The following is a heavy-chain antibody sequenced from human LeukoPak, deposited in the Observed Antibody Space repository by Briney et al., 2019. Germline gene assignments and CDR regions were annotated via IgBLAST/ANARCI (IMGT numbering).Heavy chain of an antibody. V-gene: IGHV3-33*01. J-gene: IGHJ4*02. CDR3: ARGNYYGAGTSNLFDY. Sequence: GGSLRLSCAASGFTFSNYGMHWVRQAPGQGLEWVAVIWYDGSNKYYADSVMGRFTISRDNSKNTLSLQMNSLRAEDTAVYYCARGNYYGAGTSNLFDYWGQGTLVTVSS. CDR1: GFTFSNYG. CDR2: IWYDGSNK. D-gene: IGHD3-10*01.